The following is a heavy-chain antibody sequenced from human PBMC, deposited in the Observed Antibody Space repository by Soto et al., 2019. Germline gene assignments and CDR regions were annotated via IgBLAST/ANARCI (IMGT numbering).Heavy chain of an antibody. CDR1: GYTFTGYY. V-gene: IGHV1-2*04. J-gene: IGHJ6*02. Sequence: GASVKVSCKASGYTFTGYYMHWVRQAPGQGLEWMGWINPNSGGTNYAQKFQGWVTMTRDTSISTAYMELSRLRSDDTAVYYCARDRRYHRVAPNWNYGRGYHYYGMDVWGQGTTVTVSS. CDR2: INPNSGGT. CDR3: ARDRRYHRVAPNWNYGRGYHYYGMDV. D-gene: IGHD1-7*01.